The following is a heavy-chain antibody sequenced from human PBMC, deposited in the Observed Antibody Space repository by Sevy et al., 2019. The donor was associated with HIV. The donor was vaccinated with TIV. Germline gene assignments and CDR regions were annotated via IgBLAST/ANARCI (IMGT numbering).Heavy chain of an antibody. J-gene: IGHJ4*02. V-gene: IGHV3-30*18. CDR1: GFTFSSYG. CDR2: ISYDGSNK. Sequence: GGSLRLSCAASGFTFSSYGMHWVRQVPGKGLEWVAVISYDGSNKYYADSVKGRFTNSRDNSKNTLYLQMNSLRAEDTAVYYCAKDLRYSSGWYGHDGCDYWGQGTLVTVSS. CDR3: AKDLRYSSGWYGHDGCDY. D-gene: IGHD6-19*01.